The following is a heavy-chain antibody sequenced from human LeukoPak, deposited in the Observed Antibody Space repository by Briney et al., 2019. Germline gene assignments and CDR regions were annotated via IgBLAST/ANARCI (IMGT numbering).Heavy chain of an antibody. CDR3: ARGPEPWLRLGGGYGMDV. D-gene: IGHD5-12*01. CDR1: GYTFTSYD. J-gene: IGHJ6*02. Sequence: ASVKVSCKASGYTFTSYDINWVRQATGQGLEWMGWMNPNSGNTGYAQKFQGRVTMTRNTSISTAYMELSSLRSEDTAVYYCARGPEPWLRLGGGYGMDVWGQGTTVTVSS. CDR2: MNPNSGNT. V-gene: IGHV1-8*01.